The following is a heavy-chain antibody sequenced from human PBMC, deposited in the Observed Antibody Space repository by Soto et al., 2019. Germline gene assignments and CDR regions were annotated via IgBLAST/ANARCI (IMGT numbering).Heavy chain of an antibody. Sequence: GGSLRLSCAASGFTFSSYAMSWVRQAPGKGLEWVSAISGSGGSTYYADSVKGRFTISRDNSKNTLYLQMNSLRAEDTAVYYCAKEAYDSSGPGVYYFDYWGQGTLVTVSS. CDR3: AKEAYDSSGPGVYYFDY. CDR2: ISGSGGST. CDR1: GFTFSSYA. J-gene: IGHJ4*02. V-gene: IGHV3-23*01. D-gene: IGHD3-22*01.